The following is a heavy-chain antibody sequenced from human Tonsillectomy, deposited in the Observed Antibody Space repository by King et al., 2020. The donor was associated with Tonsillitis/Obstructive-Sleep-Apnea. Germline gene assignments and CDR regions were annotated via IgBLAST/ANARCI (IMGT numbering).Heavy chain of an antibody. Sequence: VQLQESGPGLVKPSETLSLTCTVSGGSISSYYWSWIRQPPGKGLEWNGYIYYSGSTNYNPSLKSRVTISVDTSKNQFSLKLSSVTAADTAVYYCARREAIFGVVNWGQGTMVTVSS. J-gene: IGHJ3*01. D-gene: IGHD3-3*01. V-gene: IGHV4-59*08. CDR2: IYYSGST. CDR1: GGSISSYY. CDR3: ARREAIFGVVN.